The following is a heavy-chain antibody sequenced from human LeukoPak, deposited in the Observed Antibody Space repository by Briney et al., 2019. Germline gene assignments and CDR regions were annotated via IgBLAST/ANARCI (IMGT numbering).Heavy chain of an antibody. V-gene: IGHV1-3*01. Sequence: ASVKVSCKASGYTFTTYAMHWVRQAPGQRLEWMGWINGDNGGTKYSQKFQGRVTITRGTSAYTAYMELRSLSSADTAVYFCARAPYDILTGYSLNWLDPWGQGTLVTVSS. CDR3: ARAPYDILTGYSLNWLDP. CDR2: INGDNGGT. J-gene: IGHJ5*02. CDR1: GYTFTTYA. D-gene: IGHD3-9*01.